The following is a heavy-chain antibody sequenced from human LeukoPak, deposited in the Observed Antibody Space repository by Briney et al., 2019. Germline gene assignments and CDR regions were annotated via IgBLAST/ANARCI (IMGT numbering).Heavy chain of an antibody. CDR2: IYYSGST. D-gene: IGHD3-10*01. CDR3: ARVRMVRGVIHNWFDP. Sequence: SETLSLTCTVSGGSISSSSYYWGWIRQPPGKGLEWIGSIYYSGSTYYNPSLRSRVTISVDTSKNQFSLKLSSVTAAGTAVYHCARVRMVRGVIHNWFDPWGQGTLVTVSS. J-gene: IGHJ5*02. CDR1: GGSISSSSYY. V-gene: IGHV4-39*01.